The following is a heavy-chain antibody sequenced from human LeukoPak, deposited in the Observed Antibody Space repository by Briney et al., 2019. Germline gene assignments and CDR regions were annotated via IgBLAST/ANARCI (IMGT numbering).Heavy chain of an antibody. V-gene: IGHV3-23*01. CDR1: GFTFGTYA. J-gene: IGHJ4*02. CDR2: ISGSGGNT. D-gene: IGHD6-13*01. Sequence: GGSLRLSCAASGFTFGTYAMSWVRQAPGKGLEWVSAISGSGGNTYYADSVKGRFTISRDNSKNTLYLQMNSLRAEDTALYYCAKDIAAAARGPFDYWGQGTLVTVSS. CDR3: AKDIAAAARGPFDY.